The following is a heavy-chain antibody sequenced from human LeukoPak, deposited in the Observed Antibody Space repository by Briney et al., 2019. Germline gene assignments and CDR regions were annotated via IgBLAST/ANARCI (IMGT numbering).Heavy chain of an antibody. CDR3: VAVAGTSRRRATAGAFDT. D-gene: IGHD6-19*01. V-gene: IGHV1-46*01. J-gene: IGHJ3*02. CDR2: INPSGGST. CDR1: GYTFTSYY. Sequence: ASVKVSCKASGYTFTSYYMHWVRQAPGQGPECMGIINPSGGSTSYAQKFQGRVTMTRDTSTSTVYMELSSLRSEDTAVYYCVAVAGTSRRRATAGAFDTWGQGTMVTVSS.